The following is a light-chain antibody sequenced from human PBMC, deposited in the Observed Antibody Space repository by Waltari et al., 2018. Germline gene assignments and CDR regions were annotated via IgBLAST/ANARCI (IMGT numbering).Light chain of an antibody. V-gene: IGKV1-9*01. CDR2: GAS. CDR1: EGISTY. Sequence: IQLTQSPSSLSASVGDKVTITCRASEGISTYLAWYQQQPGKAPKLLIYGASTLQSGVPSRFSGSGSRTDFTLTISSLQPEDFATYYCQHTFETPYSFGQGTKLESK. CDR3: QHTFETPYS. J-gene: IGKJ2*01.